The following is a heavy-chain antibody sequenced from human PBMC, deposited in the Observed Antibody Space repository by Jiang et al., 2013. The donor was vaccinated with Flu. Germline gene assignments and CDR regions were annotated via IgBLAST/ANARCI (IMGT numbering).Heavy chain of an antibody. J-gene: IGHJ5*02. D-gene: IGHD2-15*01. Sequence: LLKPSETLSLTCTVSGGSISSSSYYWGWIRQPPGKGLEWIGSIYYSGSTYYNPSLKSRVTISVDTSKNQFSLKLSSVTAADTAVYYCASRVVVAATQGDNWFDPWGQGTLVTVSS. CDR1: GGSISSSSYY. CDR3: ASRVVVAATQGDNWFDP. V-gene: IGHV4-39*01. CDR2: IYYSGST.